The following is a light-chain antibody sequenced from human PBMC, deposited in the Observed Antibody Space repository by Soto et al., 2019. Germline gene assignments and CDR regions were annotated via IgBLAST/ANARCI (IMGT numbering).Light chain of an antibody. Sequence: IVMTQSPDSLAVSLGERATINCKSSHSVLHNNKNYFAWYQQKPGQPPKVLIYWASTRESGVPDRFSGSGSGTDFPLTISSLQAEDVAVYYCQQYYSSPLAFGGGTKVEIK. J-gene: IGKJ4*01. V-gene: IGKV4-1*01. CDR1: HSVLHNNKNY. CDR2: WAS. CDR3: QQYYSSPLA.